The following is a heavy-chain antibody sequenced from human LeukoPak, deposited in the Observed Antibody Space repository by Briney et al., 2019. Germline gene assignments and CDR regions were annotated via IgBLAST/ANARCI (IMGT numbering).Heavy chain of an antibody. CDR3: ARDSTYCSGGSCYSNWFDP. CDR1: GYTFTSYY. Sequence: EASVKVSCKASGYTFTSYYMHWVRQAPGQGLEWMGIINPSGGSTSYAQKFQGRVTMTRDTSTSTVYMELSSLRSEDTAVYYCARDSTYCSGGSCYSNWFDPWGQGTLVTVSS. D-gene: IGHD2-15*01. V-gene: IGHV1-46*01. J-gene: IGHJ5*02. CDR2: INPSGGST.